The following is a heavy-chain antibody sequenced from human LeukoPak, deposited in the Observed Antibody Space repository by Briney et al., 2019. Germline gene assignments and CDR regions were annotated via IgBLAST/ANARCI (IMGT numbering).Heavy chain of an antibody. CDR2: IYYSGST. V-gene: IGHV4-30-4*08. CDR3: ARSPTYGVPGPVEFDY. CDR1: AAFISNGDYY. D-gene: IGHD4-17*01. Sequence: PSETLSLTCSVSAAFISNGDYYWSWLRQPPGKGLEWIGYIYYSGSTYFNPSLKSRVTMSMDTSKNQFSLKLTSVTAADTAVYYCARSPTYGVPGPVEFDYWGQGTLVTVSS. J-gene: IGHJ4*02.